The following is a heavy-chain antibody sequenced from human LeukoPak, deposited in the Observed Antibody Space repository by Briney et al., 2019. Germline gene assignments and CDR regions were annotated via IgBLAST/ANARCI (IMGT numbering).Heavy chain of an antibody. D-gene: IGHD2-2*01. CDR1: GFSFSSYT. CDR2: ISSSSSYI. CDR3: ARSFCSTTTCFDP. V-gene: IGHV3-21*01. J-gene: IGHJ5*02. Sequence: GGSLSLTCAASGFSFSSYTMSWVRQAPGKGLEWVSSISSSSSYIYYADSVKGRFTISRDNGKKSVLLQMNSLRAEDTGVYFCARSFCSTTTCFDPWGQGT.